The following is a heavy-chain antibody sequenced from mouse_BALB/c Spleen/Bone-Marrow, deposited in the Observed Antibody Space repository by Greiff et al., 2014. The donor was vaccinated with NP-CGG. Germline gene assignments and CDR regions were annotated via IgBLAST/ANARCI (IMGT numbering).Heavy chain of an antibody. CDR2: IWAGGST. V-gene: IGHV2-9*02. Sequence: VQRVESGPGLVAPSQSLSITCTVSGFSLTSYGVHWVRQPPGKGPEWLGVIWAGGSTNYNSALMSRLSISKDNSKSQVFLKMNSLQTDDTAMYYCARVGYRYDGYAMDYWGQGTSVTVSS. CDR1: GFSLTSYG. J-gene: IGHJ4*01. CDR3: ARVGYRYDGYAMDY. D-gene: IGHD2-14*01.